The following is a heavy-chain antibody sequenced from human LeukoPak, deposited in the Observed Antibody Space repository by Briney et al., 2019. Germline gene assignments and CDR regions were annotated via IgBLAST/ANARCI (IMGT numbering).Heavy chain of an antibody. CDR1: GYTFTSYG. Sequence: ASVKVSCKASGYTFTSYGISWVRQAPGQGLEWMGGIIPIFGTANYAQKFQGRVTITADESTSTAYMELSSLRSEDTAVYYCARGDSRGDWGQGTLVTVSS. CDR3: ARGDSRGD. D-gene: IGHD3-10*01. V-gene: IGHV1-69*13. CDR2: IIPIFGTA. J-gene: IGHJ4*02.